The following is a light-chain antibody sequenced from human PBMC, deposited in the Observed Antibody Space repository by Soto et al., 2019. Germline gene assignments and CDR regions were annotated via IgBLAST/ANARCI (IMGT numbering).Light chain of an antibody. CDR3: HQYGDSPWT. CDR1: QTVGTDY. V-gene: IGKV3-20*01. CDR2: GAS. Sequence: ENVLTQSPGILSLSPGERATLSCRAGQTVGTDYVAWYQQKPGQAPRLLIYGASNRATGIPDRFSGTGSGTDFTLTISSLEPDDFAVYQCHQYGDSPWTFGQGTKVDIK. J-gene: IGKJ1*01.